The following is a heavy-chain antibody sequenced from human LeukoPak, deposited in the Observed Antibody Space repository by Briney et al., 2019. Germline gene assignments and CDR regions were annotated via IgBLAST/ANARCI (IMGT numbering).Heavy chain of an antibody. CDR1: GFTFSSYG. CDR3: ASTMVRGVIVY. D-gene: IGHD3-10*01. Sequence: GGTLRLSCAASGFTFSSYGMSWVRQAPGKGLEWVSSISSSSSYIYYADSVKGRFTISRDNAKNSLYLQMNSLRAEDTAVYYCASTMVRGVIVYWGQGTLVTVSS. J-gene: IGHJ4*02. V-gene: IGHV3-21*01. CDR2: ISSSSSYI.